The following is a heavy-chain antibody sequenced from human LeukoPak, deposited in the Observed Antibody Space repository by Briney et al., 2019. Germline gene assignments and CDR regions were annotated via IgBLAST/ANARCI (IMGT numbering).Heavy chain of an antibody. Sequence: PSETLSLTCTVSGGSISSYYWSWIRQPAGKGLEWIGRIYTSGSTNYNPSLKSRVTMSVDTSKNQFSLKLSSVTAADTAVYYCARGGYYYGSGSYYRIPSSWFDPWGQGTLVTVSS. V-gene: IGHV4-4*07. CDR3: ARGGYYYGSGSYYRIPSSWFDP. CDR1: GGSISSYY. CDR2: IYTSGST. J-gene: IGHJ5*02. D-gene: IGHD3-10*01.